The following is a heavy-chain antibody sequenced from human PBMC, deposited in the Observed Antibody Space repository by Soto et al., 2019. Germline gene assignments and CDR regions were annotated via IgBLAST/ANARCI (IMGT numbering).Heavy chain of an antibody. J-gene: IGHJ6*02. V-gene: IGHV3-43D*04. Sequence: GGSLRLSCAASGLTFDDYAMHWVRQAPGKGLEWVSLISWDGGSTYYADSVKGRFTISRDNSKNSLYLQMNSLRAEYTALYYCAKDIYSSGPDYYYGMDVWGQGTTVTVSS. CDR2: ISWDGGST. CDR3: AKDIYSSGPDYYYGMDV. CDR1: GLTFDDYA. D-gene: IGHD6-19*01.